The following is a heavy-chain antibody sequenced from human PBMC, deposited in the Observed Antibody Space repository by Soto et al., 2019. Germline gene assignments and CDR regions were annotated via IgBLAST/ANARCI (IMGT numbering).Heavy chain of an antibody. D-gene: IGHD4-17*01. CDR2: IYHSGST. CDR3: ASKDYADYGWFDP. Sequence: QVQLQESGPGLVKPSGTLSLTCGVSGGSISSSKWWSWVRQPPGQGLEWIGEIYHSGSTNYNSSLKRRVTISVDKSKNQFSLKLSSVTAADTGLYYCASKDYADYGWFDPWGQGTLVTVSS. J-gene: IGHJ5*02. V-gene: IGHV4-4*02. CDR1: GGSISSSKW.